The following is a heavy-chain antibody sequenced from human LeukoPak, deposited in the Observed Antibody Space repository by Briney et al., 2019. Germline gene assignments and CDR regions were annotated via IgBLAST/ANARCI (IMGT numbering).Heavy chain of an antibody. CDR3: ARSSSSPQGGDY. CDR1: GVSISSGGYY. Sequence: DPSETLSLTCTVSGVSISSGGYYWSWIRQPPGKGLEWIGYIYHSGSTYYNPSLKSRVTISVDRSKNQFSLKLSSVTAADTAVYYCARSSSSPQGGDYWGQGTLVTVSS. CDR2: IYHSGST. D-gene: IGHD6-6*01. J-gene: IGHJ4*02. V-gene: IGHV4-30-2*01.